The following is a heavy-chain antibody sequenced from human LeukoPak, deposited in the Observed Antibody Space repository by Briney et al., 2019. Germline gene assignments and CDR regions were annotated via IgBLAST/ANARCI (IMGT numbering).Heavy chain of an antibody. V-gene: IGHV3-30-3*01. CDR2: ISYDGSNK. J-gene: IGHJ4*02. Sequence: GGSLRLSCAAFGFTFSSYAMHWVRQAPGKGLEWVAVISYDGSNKYYADSVKGRFTISRDNSKNTLYLQMNSLRAEDTAVYYCARDRDTAMVDYWGQGTLVTVSS. D-gene: IGHD5-18*01. CDR3: ARDRDTAMVDY. CDR1: GFTFSSYA.